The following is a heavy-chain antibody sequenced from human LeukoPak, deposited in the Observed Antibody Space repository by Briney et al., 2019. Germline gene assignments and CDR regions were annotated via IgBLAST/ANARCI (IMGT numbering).Heavy chain of an antibody. V-gene: IGHV4-61*02. J-gene: IGHJ4*02. CDR1: GGSISSGSYY. Sequence: PSQTLSLTCTVSGGSISSGSYYWSWIRQPAGKGLEWIGRIYTSGSTNYNPSLKSRVTISVDTSKNQFSLKLSSVTAADTAVYYCAREVLYYGSGSPLEYFDYWGQGTLVTVSS. CDR3: AREVLYYGSGSPLEYFDY. D-gene: IGHD3-10*01. CDR2: IYTSGST.